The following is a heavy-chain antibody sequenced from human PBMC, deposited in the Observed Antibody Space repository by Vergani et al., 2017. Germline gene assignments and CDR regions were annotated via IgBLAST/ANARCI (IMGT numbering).Heavy chain of an antibody. V-gene: IGHV3-30-3*01. CDR1: GFTFSSYA. CDR2: ISYDGSNK. D-gene: IGHD3-3*01. CDR3: ANLGNVRFLEWLPFDY. Sequence: QVQLVESGGGVVQPGRSLRLSCAASGFTFSSYAMHWVRQAPGKGLEWVAVISYDGSNKYYADSVKGRFTISRDNSKNTLYLQMNSLRAEDTAVYYCANLGNVRFLEWLPFDYWGQGTLVTVSS. J-gene: IGHJ4*02.